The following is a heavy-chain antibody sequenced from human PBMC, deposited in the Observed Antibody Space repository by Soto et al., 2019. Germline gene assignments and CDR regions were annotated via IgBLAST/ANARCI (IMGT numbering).Heavy chain of an antibody. V-gene: IGHV4-34*01. CDR1: GGSFSGYY. J-gene: IGHJ6*02. D-gene: IGHD2-21*01. CDR2: INHSGST. Sequence: LSLTCAVYGGSFSGYYWSWIRQPPGKGLEWIGEINHSGSTNYNPSLKSRVTISVDTSKNQFSLKLSSVTAADTAVYYCARGRAYSNYYYYGMYVWGQGTTVTVYS. CDR3: ARGRAYSNYYYYGMYV.